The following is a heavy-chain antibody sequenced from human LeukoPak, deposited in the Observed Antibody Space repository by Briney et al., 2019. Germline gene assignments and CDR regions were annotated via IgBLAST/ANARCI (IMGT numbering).Heavy chain of an antibody. J-gene: IGHJ6*02. D-gene: IGHD6-13*01. V-gene: IGHV3-23*01. Sequence: PGGSLRLSCVASGFTFNSYGMSWVRQAPGKGLEWVSTISGSNDNTNYADSVKGRFTFSRDSSKNTVYLQMNSLSAEDTAIYYCARETPYSSSWYRYYYYGMDVWGQGTTVTVSS. CDR2: ISGSNDNT. CDR3: ARETPYSSSWYRYYYYGMDV. CDR1: GFTFNSYG.